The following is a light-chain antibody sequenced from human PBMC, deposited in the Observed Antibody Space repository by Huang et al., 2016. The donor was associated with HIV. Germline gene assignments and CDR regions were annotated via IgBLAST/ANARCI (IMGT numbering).Light chain of an antibody. CDR3: QQSARTPRT. CDR2: AAS. J-gene: IGKJ2*01. Sequence: DIQITQSPSSLSASVGDTVIITCRASQNIKRYLNWYQKEPGEAPKLLISAASNLQSGVPSTFSGSGSGTDFTLTINSLQPEDSATYYCQQSARTPRTFGQGTKLEI. V-gene: IGKV1-39*01. CDR1: QNIKRY.